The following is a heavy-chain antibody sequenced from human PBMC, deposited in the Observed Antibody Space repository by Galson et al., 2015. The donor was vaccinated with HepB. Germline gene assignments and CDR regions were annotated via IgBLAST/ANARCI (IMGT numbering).Heavy chain of an antibody. V-gene: IGHV6-1*01. CDR2: TYNRSKWYN. Sequence: CAISGDSVSSNSAAWTWIRQSPSRGLEWLGRTYNRSKWYNDYAVSVKSRITINPDTSKNQFSLQPNSVTHEDTAGYYCAIAEELYDIPGGFDYWGQGTLVTVSS. CDR1: GDSVSSNSAA. J-gene: IGHJ4*02. D-gene: IGHD3-9*01. CDR3: AIAEELYDIPGGFDY.